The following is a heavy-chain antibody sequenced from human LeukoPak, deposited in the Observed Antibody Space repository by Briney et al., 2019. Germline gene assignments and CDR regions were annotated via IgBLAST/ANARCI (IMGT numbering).Heavy chain of an antibody. CDR1: GYTFSNYG. Sequence: SVTVSCKASGYTFSNYGISWVRQAPGQGLEWMGGIIPIFGTANYAQKFQGRVTITADKSTSTAYMELSSLRSEDTAVYYCATWGLHFDIWGQGTMVIVAS. CDR2: IIPIFGTA. CDR3: ATWGLHFDI. J-gene: IGHJ3*02. V-gene: IGHV1-69*06. D-gene: IGHD3-16*01.